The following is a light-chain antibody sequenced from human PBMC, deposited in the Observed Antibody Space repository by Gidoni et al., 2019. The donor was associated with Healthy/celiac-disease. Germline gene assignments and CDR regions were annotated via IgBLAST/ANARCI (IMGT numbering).Light chain of an antibody. V-gene: IGKV3-11*01. CDR2: DAS. CDR3: QQRSNWPPWT. Sequence: EIVLPQLQAPLSLSPGERATRSCRASQSVSSYLAWYQQKPGQAPRLLIYDASNRATGIPARFSGSGSGTDFTLTISSLEPEDFAVYYCQQRSNWPPWTFGQGTKVEIK. CDR1: QSVSSY. J-gene: IGKJ1*01.